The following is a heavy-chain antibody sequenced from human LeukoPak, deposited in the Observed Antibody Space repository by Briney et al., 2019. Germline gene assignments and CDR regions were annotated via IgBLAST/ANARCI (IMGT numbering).Heavy chain of an antibody. J-gene: IGHJ4*02. Sequence: GGSLRLSCAASGFTFSNYWMHWVRQAPGKGLVWVSRINSDGSSTSYADSVKGRFTISRDNAKNSLYLQMDSLRAEDTAVYYCARVLDNSSSRYQSLKYWGQGTLVTVSS. CDR2: INSDGSST. CDR1: GFTFSNYW. CDR3: ARVLDNSSSRYQSLKY. D-gene: IGHD6-19*01. V-gene: IGHV3-74*01.